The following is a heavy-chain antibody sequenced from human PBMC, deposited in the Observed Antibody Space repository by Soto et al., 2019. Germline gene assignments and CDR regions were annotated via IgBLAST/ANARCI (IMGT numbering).Heavy chain of an antibody. V-gene: IGHV3-48*01. CDR1: GFTFSSYS. J-gene: IGHJ6*03. CDR3: TRSAYMDV. D-gene: IGHD2-2*01. CDR2: ISNSSSTI. Sequence: GGSLRLSCAASGFTFSSYSMNWVRQAPGKGVGGVSYISNSSSTINYAATVKSRLTISRDNAKSSLYLQMNSPRAEDTAVYYATRSAYMDVWGKGTTVTVSS.